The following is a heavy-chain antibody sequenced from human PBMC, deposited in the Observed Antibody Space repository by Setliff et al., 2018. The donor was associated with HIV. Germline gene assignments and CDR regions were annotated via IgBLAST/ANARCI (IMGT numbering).Heavy chain of an antibody. V-gene: IGHV4-34*01. CDR1: GGSFNGYS. CDR3: ASSSPGYYDILTGYYEGYYFDY. D-gene: IGHD3-9*01. J-gene: IGHJ4*02. CDR2: IYHSGNT. Sequence: PSETLSLTCAVYGGSFNGYSWTWIRQPPGKGLEWIGSIYHSGNTYYNPSLKSRVTLSVDTSKNQFSLKLSSVTAADTAVYYCASSSPGYYDILTGYYEGYYFDYWGQGTLVTVSS.